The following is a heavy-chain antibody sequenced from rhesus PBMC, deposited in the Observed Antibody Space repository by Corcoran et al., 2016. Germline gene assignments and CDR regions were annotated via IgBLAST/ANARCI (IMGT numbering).Heavy chain of an antibody. CDR1: GFTFSSYG. V-gene: IGHV3S5*01. CDR3: AKLYSSWDWYFDL. J-gene: IGHJ2*01. CDR2: ISNGGGST. D-gene: IGHD6-13*01. Sequence: EVQLVESGGGLVQPGGSLRLSCAASGFTFSSYGMSWVRQAPGKGLEWVSYISNGGGSTYYADAVKGRFTISRDNSKNTLSLQMNSLRAEDTAVYYCAKLYSSWDWYFDLWGPGTPITSSS.